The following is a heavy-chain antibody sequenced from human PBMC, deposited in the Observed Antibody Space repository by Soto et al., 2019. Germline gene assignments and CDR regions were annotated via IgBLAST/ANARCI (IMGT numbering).Heavy chain of an antibody. CDR1: GFPVSRNY. V-gene: IGHV3-66*01. Sequence: GALRLSCAVSGFPVSRNYMYWVRQAPGKGLEWVSLIYSGGQTSYTDSVRGRFIISRDSSTNTLHLQMNSLRVEDTAVYFCARDPPGIAASVIYSWGPGTLVTVSS. CDR2: IYSGGQT. D-gene: IGHD6-13*01. CDR3: ARDPPGIAASVIYS. J-gene: IGHJ4*02.